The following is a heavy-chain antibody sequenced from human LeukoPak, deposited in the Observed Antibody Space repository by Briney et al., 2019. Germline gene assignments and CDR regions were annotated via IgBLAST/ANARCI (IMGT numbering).Heavy chain of an antibody. V-gene: IGHV4-59*01. D-gene: IGHD1-1*01. CDR3: ARLYQQSKWKYYYYYMDV. CDR1: GASFSTNY. CDR2: VFDSGST. Sequence: SETLSLTCSVSGASFSTNYWSWIRQPPGRGLEWIGYVFDSGSTNYNPSLKSRVTISVATSTKQFSLRLSSVTAADTAVYYCARLYQQSKWKYYYYYMDVWGKGTAVTVSS. J-gene: IGHJ6*03.